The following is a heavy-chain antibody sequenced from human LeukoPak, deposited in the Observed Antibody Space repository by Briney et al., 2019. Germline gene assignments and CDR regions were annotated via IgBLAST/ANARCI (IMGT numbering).Heavy chain of an antibody. Sequence: PGGSLRLSCAASGFTFSSYSMNWVRQAPGKGLEWVSSISSSSSYIYYADSVKGRFTISRDNAKNSLYLQMNSLRAEDTAVYYCARDTSGYYDSSGYSCDAFDIWGQGTMVTVSS. V-gene: IGHV3-21*01. J-gene: IGHJ3*02. CDR3: ARDTSGYYDSSGYSCDAFDI. CDR2: ISSSSSYI. CDR1: GFTFSSYS. D-gene: IGHD3-22*01.